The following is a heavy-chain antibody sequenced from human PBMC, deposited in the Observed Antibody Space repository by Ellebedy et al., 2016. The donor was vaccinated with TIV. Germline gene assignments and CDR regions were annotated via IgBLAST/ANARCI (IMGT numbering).Heavy chain of an antibody. CDR3: ARDLFRDKWLPYFES. CDR1: GGTFSNQA. Sequence: ASVKVSCKTSGGTFSNQAISWVRQAPGQGLEWMGRFIPMIGLTNYAQKFQGRVTITADKYTTITAYMELSSLRFEDTAVYFCARDLFRDKWLPYFESWGQGTLVTVSS. J-gene: IGHJ4*02. D-gene: IGHD3-22*01. CDR2: FIPMIGLT. V-gene: IGHV1-69*04.